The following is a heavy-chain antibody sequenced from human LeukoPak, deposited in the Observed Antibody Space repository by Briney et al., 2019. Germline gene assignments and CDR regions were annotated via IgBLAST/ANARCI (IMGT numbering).Heavy chain of an antibody. V-gene: IGHV4-59*12. CDR1: GGSISSYY. Sequence: SETLSLTCTVSGGSISSYYWSWIRQPPGKGLEWIGYIYYSGSTNYNPSLKSRVTISVDTSKNQFSLKLSSVTAADTAVYYCARGAVAGTVWFDYWGQGTLVTVSS. CDR3: ARGAVAGTVWFDY. J-gene: IGHJ4*02. D-gene: IGHD6-19*01. CDR2: IYYSGST.